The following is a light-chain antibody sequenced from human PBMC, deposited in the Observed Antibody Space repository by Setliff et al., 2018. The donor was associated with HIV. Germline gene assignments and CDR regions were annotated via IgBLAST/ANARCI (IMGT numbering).Light chain of an antibody. V-gene: IGLV2-23*02. J-gene: IGLJ1*01. Sequence: QSALAQPASVSGSPGQSITLSRTGTSSDVGSYNLVSWYQHHPGKAPKLMIYEVSKRPSGVSNRFSGSKSGNTASLTISGLQAEDEADYYCCSYAGSSTYVFGTGTKVTVL. CDR1: SSDVGSYNL. CDR3: CSYAGSSTYV. CDR2: EVS.